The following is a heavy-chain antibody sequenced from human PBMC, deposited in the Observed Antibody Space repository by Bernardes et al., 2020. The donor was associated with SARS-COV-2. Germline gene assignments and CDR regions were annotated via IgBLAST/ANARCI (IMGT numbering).Heavy chain of an antibody. D-gene: IGHD3-22*01. V-gene: IGHV3-74*01. J-gene: IGHJ4*02. CDR2: ISTDGRTT. Sequence: VGSLILSCAASGFTFSSSWMHWVRQIPGRGLVWLSRISTDGRTTNYADSVEGRFTISRDNAKNTLWLQMNSLGADDTAVYYCARGASSGYRIDYWGPGTLVTVSS. CDR1: GFTFSSSW. CDR3: ARGASSGYRIDY.